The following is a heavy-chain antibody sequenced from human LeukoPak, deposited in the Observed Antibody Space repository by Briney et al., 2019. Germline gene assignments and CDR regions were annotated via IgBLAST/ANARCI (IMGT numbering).Heavy chain of an antibody. Sequence: SQTPSLTCTVSGGSFSSDGYYWSWIRQPPGKGLEWIGYIYPGGNAYYNPSLKSRVTISVDRSKNQFSLKLSSVTAADTAVYYCARDGGYDNSGHPNWFDPWGQGTLVTVSS. CDR2: IYPGGNA. D-gene: IGHD3-22*01. J-gene: IGHJ5*02. V-gene: IGHV4-30-2*01. CDR1: GGSFSSDGYY. CDR3: ARDGGYDNSGHPNWFDP.